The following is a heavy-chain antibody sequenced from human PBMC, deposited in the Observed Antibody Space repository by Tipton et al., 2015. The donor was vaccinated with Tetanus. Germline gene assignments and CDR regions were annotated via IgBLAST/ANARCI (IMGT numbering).Heavy chain of an antibody. V-gene: IGHV4-34*09. J-gene: IGHJ6*02. CDR2: ITPRGST. CDR1: GGSLSGHF. D-gene: IGHD3-10*01. Sequence: TLSLTCAVSGGSLSGHFWSWVRQTPGKGLEWIGEITPRGSTSYNPSLKSRVTISVDTAQKQISLKVNSVTAADTAVYYCARDRGVRGGYYYYHGMDVWGQGTTVTVSS. CDR3: ARDRGVRGGYYYYHGMDV.